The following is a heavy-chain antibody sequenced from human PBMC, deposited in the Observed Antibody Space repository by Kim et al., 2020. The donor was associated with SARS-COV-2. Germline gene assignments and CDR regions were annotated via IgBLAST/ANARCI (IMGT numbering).Heavy chain of an antibody. V-gene: IGHV6-1*01. Sequence: QTLALTCAISGDSVSSNSAVWNWIRQSPSRGLEWLGRTYYRSKWSNDYAVSVKSRITINPDTSKNQFSLQLNSVTREDTAVYYCARERVAAAGRVFDYWGQGTLVTVSS. D-gene: IGHD6-13*01. J-gene: IGHJ4*02. CDR1: GDSVSSNSAV. CDR3: ARERVAAAGRVFDY. CDR2: TYYRSKWSN.